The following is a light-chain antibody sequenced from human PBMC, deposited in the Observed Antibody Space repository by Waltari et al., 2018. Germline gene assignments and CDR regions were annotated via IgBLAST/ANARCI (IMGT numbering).Light chain of an antibody. Sequence: DIQMTQSPSSLSASLGERVTINCRASQGINNYLAWFQQKPGKAPKPLIYFASTLQNGVPSMFSGTGSGTDFTLTISSLQADDFATYFCQQYDDYPFTFGQGTRLEIK. J-gene: IGKJ2*01. CDR2: FAS. CDR1: QGINNY. CDR3: QQYDDYPFT. V-gene: IGKV1-16*01.